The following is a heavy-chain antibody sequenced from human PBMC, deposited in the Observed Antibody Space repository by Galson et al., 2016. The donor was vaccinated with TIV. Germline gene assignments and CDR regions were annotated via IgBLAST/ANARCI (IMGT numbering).Heavy chain of an antibody. CDR3: ARVAPIAVAGHAFDS. Sequence: SLRLSCAASGFTFSSFAMTWVRQAPGKGLEWVSRISAGGGRTDYADSVRGRFTVSRDYSNNTVHLQMNGLRADDTAVYFCARVAPIAVAGHAFDSWGQGTLVTVSS. CDR1: GFTFSSFA. CDR2: ISAGGGRT. J-gene: IGHJ4*02. D-gene: IGHD6-19*01. V-gene: IGHV3-23*01.